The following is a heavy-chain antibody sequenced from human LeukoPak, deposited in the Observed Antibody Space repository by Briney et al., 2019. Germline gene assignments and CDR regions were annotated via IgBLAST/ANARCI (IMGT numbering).Heavy chain of an antibody. CDR3: ASYAAGYNWLKV. Sequence: GASVKVSCKASGHKFTDYYLHWVRQAPGQGLGWMGWIHPGTGDPNYAQKFQGRVTVTRDTSISTVYMELIRLRSDDTAVYYCASYAAGYNWLKVWGQGTLVTVSS. CDR1: GHKFTDYY. V-gene: IGHV1-2*02. CDR2: IHPGTGDP. D-gene: IGHD1-1*01. J-gene: IGHJ4*02.